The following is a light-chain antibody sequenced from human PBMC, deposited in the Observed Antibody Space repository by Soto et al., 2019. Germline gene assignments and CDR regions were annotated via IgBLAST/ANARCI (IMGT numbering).Light chain of an antibody. Sequence: DIVMTQSPANLSVSPGERATLCCRASQSVSTRLAWYQHKPGQSPRXXXSGATTGATGIPPRFSASGSGTDCTITVNSLKYEDSAVCYCQQSHNWPVTFGGGTKVDIK. V-gene: IGKV3-15*01. CDR1: QSVSTR. CDR2: GAT. CDR3: QQSHNWPVT. J-gene: IGKJ4*01.